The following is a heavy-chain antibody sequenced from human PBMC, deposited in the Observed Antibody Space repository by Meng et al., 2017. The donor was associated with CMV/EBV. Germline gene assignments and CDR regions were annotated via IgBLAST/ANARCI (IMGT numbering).Heavy chain of an antibody. CDR2: IIPIFGTA. V-gene: IGHV1-69*05. J-gene: IGHJ5*02. CDR1: GGTFSSYA. D-gene: IGHD6-13*01. CDR3: ARMGSRYSSSWYMGSNWFDP. Sequence: SVKVSCKASGGTFSSYAISWVRQAPGQGLEWMGGIIPIFGTANYAQKFQGRVTITTDESTSTAYMELSSLRSEDTAVYYCARMGSRYSSSWYMGSNWFDPWGQGTLVTVSS.